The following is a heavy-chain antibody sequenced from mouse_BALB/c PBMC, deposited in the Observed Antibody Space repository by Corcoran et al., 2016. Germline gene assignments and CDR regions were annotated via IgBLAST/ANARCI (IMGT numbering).Heavy chain of an antibody. J-gene: IGHJ3*01. Sequence: QIQLQQSGPELVQPGASVKISCKASGYTFTDYYINWVKQKPGQGLEWIGWIYPGSGNTKYNEKFKGKATLTVDTSSSTAYMQLSSLTSEDTAVYFCARDYDGYYAFAYWGQGTLVTVSA. CDR1: GYTFTDYY. CDR3: ARDYDGYYAFAY. V-gene: IGHV1-84*02. D-gene: IGHD2-3*01. CDR2: IYPGSGNT.